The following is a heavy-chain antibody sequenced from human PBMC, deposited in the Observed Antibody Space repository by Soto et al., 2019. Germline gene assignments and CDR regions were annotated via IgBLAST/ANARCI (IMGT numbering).Heavy chain of an antibody. CDR2: ISSNGGST. Sequence: EVQLVESGGGLVQPGGSLRLSCAASGFTFSSYAMHWVRQAPGKGLEYVSAISSNGGSTYYANSVKGRFTISRDNSKNRLYPQMGSLTAEDMAVYYCARGPGYYFDYWGQGTLVTVSS. CDR1: GFTFSSYA. CDR3: ARGPGYYFDY. V-gene: IGHV3-64*01. J-gene: IGHJ4*02.